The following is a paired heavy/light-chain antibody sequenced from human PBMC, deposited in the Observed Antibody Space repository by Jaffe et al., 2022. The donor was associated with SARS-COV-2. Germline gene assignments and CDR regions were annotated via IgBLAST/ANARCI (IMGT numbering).Heavy chain of an antibody. D-gene: IGHD3-16*01. CDR1: GITFSTSD. V-gene: IGHV3-13*01. CDR3: SRGGDIGFDY. J-gene: IGHJ4*02. CDR2: IGTVGDT. Sequence: EVQLVESGGGLVQPGGSLRLSCAASGITFSTSDFHWVRQSTGKGLEWVSSIGTVGDTYYAGSVKGRFTISREDAKNSVYLQMSGLTAGDTAVYYCSRGGDIGFDYWGQGTLVTVSS.
Light chain of an antibody. CDR2: REN. Sequence: QSVLTQPPSASATPGQRVTISCSGRSSNIGNNDVYWYQHFPGAAPKLLIYRENQRPSGVPDRFSGTKSGTSASLAISGLRSEDEADYYCAVWDNSLTAWVFGGGTKLTVL. CDR1: SSNIGNND. V-gene: IGLV1-47*01. CDR3: AVWDNSLTAWV. J-gene: IGLJ3*02.